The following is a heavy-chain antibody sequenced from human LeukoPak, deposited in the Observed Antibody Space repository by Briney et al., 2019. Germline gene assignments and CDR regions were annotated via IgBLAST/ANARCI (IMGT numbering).Heavy chain of an antibody. CDR3: ARGVIASGGNDFDY. CDR2: INHSGRT. Sequence: SETLSLTCTVSGGSISSSSYYWGWIRQPPGKGLEWIGEINHSGRTNYNPSLKSRVTMSVDTSKSQLSLKVISVTAADTAVYYCARGVIASGGNDFDYWGQGTLVTVSS. D-gene: IGHD6-13*01. V-gene: IGHV4-39*07. CDR1: GGSISSSSYY. J-gene: IGHJ4*02.